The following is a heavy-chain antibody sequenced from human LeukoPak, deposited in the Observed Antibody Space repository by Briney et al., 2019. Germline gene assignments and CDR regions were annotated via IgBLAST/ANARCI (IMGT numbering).Heavy chain of an antibody. J-gene: IGHJ6*03. CDR1: GYTFTSYG. D-gene: IGHD2-2*01. CDR3: ARVGGYCSSTSCYPYYYYYYYMDV. CDR2: ISAYNGNT. V-gene: IGHV1-18*01. Sequence: ASVKVSCKASGYTFTSYGISWVRQAPGQGLEWMGWISAYNGNTNYAQKLRGRVTMTTDTSTSTAYMELRSLRSDDTAVYYCARVGGYCSSTSCYPYYYYYYYMDVWGKGTTVTVSS.